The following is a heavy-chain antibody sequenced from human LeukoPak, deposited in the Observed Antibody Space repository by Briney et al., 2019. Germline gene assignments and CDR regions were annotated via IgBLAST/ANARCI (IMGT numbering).Heavy chain of an antibody. CDR2: VSYDGANK. J-gene: IGHJ4*02. CDR1: GFTFSDYG. D-gene: IGHD3-10*01. V-gene: IGHV3-30*18. Sequence: GGSLRLSCAASGFTFSDYGMHWVRQAPGKGLEWVAVVSYDGANKYYADSVRGRFTISRDNSKNTLSLQMNSLRTEDTAIYYCAKDYVSLTPVRGRTVDYWGQGTLVTVSS. CDR3: AKDYVSLTPVRGRTVDY.